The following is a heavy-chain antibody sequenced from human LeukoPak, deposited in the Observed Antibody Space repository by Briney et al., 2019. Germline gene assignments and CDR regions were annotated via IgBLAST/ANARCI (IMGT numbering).Heavy chain of an antibody. J-gene: IGHJ3*02. Sequence: PSETLSLTCTVSGGSISSYYWSWIRKPPGKGLEWIGYIYYSGSRNYNPSLKSRVTISVDTSKNQFSLKLSSVTAADTAVYYCARVWFTAVAGTGAFDIWGQGTMVTVSS. CDR3: ARVWFTAVAGTGAFDI. CDR1: GGSISSYY. V-gene: IGHV4-59*01. CDR2: IYYSGSR. D-gene: IGHD6-19*01.